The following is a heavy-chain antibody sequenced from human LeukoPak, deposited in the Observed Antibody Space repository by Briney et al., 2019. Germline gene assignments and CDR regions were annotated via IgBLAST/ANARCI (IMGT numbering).Heavy chain of an antibody. J-gene: IGHJ6*02. CDR3: AREDVVLVDAVRYYYYGMDV. CDR1: GYTFTGYY. V-gene: IGHV1-2*02. Sequence: GASVKVSCKASGYTFTGYYMHWVRQAPGQGLEWMGWINPNSGGTNYAQKFQGRVTMTRDTSTSTVYMELSILKSEDTAVYYCAREDVVLVDAVRYYYYGMDVWGQGTTVTVSS. D-gene: IGHD2-8*01. CDR2: INPNSGGT.